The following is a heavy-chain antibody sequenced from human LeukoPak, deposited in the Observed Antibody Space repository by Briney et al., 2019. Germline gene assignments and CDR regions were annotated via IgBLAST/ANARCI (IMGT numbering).Heavy chain of an antibody. V-gene: IGHV4-38-2*01. D-gene: IGHD3-3*01. CDR2: IYYSGST. J-gene: IGHJ3*02. CDR1: GYSISSSYY. Sequence: PSETLSLTCAVSGYSISSSYYWGWIRQPPGKGVEWIGSIYYSGSTYYNPSLKSRVTISVDTSKNQFSLKLSSVTAADTAVYYCARHGTYDFWSGYYEDAFDIWGQGTMVTVSS. CDR3: ARHGTYDFWSGYYEDAFDI.